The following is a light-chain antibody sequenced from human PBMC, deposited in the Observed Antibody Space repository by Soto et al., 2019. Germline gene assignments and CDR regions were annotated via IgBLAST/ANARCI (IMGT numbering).Light chain of an antibody. CDR2: DAS. CDR3: QQRSRWPRT. V-gene: IGKV3-11*01. Sequence: SVLTQSPSALSASPPERASLSCRASQHIWSYLAWYQQKPGQAPRLLMYDASKRATGIPARFSGSGSGTDFTLTISSLEPEDFAVYYCQQRSRWPRTFGQGTKV. CDR1: QHIWSY. J-gene: IGKJ1*01.